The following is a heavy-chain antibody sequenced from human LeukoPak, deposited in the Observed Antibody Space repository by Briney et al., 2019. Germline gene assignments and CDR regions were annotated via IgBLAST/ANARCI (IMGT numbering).Heavy chain of an antibody. CDR1: GYTLTELS. CDR2: FDPEDGET. CDR3: ATAYGRSSILDY. J-gene: IGHJ4*02. V-gene: IGHV1-24*01. D-gene: IGHD6-6*01. Sequence: ASVKVSCKVSGYTLTELSMHWVRQAPGKGLEWMGGFDPEDGETIYAQKFQGRVTMTEDTSTDTAYMELSSLRSEDTAVYYCATAYGRSSILDYWGQGTLVTVSS.